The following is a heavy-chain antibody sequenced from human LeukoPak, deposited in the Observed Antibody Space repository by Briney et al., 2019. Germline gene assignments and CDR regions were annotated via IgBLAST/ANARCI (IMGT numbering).Heavy chain of an antibody. CDR1: GGSFSGYS. CDR2: ISHSGST. Sequence: SETLSLTCAVYGGSFSGYSWSWIRQPPGKGLEWIGEISHSGSTNYNPFLKSRVTISVDTSKKQFSLKLTSVTAADTAVYYCARGRTDSSEIVYWGQGTLVTVSS. D-gene: IGHD6-6*01. V-gene: IGHV4-34*01. CDR3: ARGRTDSSEIVY. J-gene: IGHJ4*02.